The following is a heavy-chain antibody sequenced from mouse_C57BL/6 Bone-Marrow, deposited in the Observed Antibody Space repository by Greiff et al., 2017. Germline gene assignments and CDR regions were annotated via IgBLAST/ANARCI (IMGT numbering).Heavy chain of an antibody. Sequence: QVHVKQPGAELVRPGSSVKLSCKASGYTFTSYWMDWVKQRPGQGLEWIGNIYPSDSETHYNQKFKDKATLTVDKSSSTAYMQLSSLTSEDSAVYYCARKLGSSYVWYFDVWGTGTTVTVSS. CDR1: GYTFTSYW. D-gene: IGHD1-1*01. V-gene: IGHV1-61*01. CDR2: IYPSDSET. CDR3: ARKLGSSYVWYFDV. J-gene: IGHJ1*03.